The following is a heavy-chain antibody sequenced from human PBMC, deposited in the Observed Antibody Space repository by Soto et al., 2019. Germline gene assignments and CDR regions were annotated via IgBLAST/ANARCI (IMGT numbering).Heavy chain of an antibody. J-gene: IGHJ6*02. CDR2: TYYRYKWYN. Sequence: PSQTLSLTCAISGDSVSSNSAAWNWIRQSPSRGLEWLGRTYYRYKWYNDHEVSVKSQITINPDTSKNQFSLQLNSVTPEDTAVYFCTREGGPVAGFYYGMDVWGQGTTVTVSS. V-gene: IGHV6-1*01. CDR3: TREGGPVAGFYYGMDV. D-gene: IGHD6-19*01. CDR1: GDSVSSNSAA.